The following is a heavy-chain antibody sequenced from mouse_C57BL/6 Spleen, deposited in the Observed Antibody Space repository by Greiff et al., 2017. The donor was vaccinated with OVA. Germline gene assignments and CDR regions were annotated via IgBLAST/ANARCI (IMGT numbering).Heavy chain of an antibody. CDR3: ARESYGSSYGYCDD. Sequence: QVQLQQPGAELVKPGASVKVSCKASGYTFTSYWMHWVKQRPGQGLEWIGRIHPSGSDTNYNQKFKGKATLTVDKSSSTAYMQLSSLTSEDSAVDDCARESYGSSYGYCDDWGKGTTVTVSS. D-gene: IGHD1-1*01. J-gene: IGHJ1*03. CDR1: GYTFTSYW. CDR2: IHPSGSDT. V-gene: IGHV1-74*01.